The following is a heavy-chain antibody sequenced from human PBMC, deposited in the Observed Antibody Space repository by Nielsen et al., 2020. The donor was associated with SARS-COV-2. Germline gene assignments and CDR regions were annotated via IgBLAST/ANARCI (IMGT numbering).Heavy chain of an antibody. CDR3: ARGYFGVAARSTGIDY. J-gene: IGHJ4*02. CDR2: INHSGST. D-gene: IGHD1-1*01. V-gene: IGHV4-34*01. Sequence: WIRQPPGKGLEWIGEINHSGSTNYNPSLKSRVTISVDTSKNQFSLKLTSVTAADTAVYYCARGYFGVAARSTGIDYWGQGTLVTVSS.